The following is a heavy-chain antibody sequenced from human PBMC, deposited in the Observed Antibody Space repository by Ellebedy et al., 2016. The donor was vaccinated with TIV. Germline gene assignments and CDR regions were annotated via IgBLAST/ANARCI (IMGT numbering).Heavy chain of an antibody. CDR3: ARGWVTYAVFDS. CDR2: ISHSGGTYGGT. Sequence: SETLSLXXVVSGYSISSGYYWAWIRQPPGKGLELIGNISHSGGTYGGTYYNPSLKSRVTISEDTSKNQFSLRLTSVTAADTAVYYCARGWVTYAVFDSWGQGTLVTVSS. J-gene: IGHJ4*02. V-gene: IGHV4-38-2*01. CDR1: GYSISSGYY. D-gene: IGHD2-21*02.